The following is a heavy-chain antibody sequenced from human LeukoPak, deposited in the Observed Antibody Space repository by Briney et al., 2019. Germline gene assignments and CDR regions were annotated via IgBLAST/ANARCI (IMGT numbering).Heavy chain of an antibody. V-gene: IGHV4-34*01. CDR3: ARRDGPSLTGYSSGWYGVKRREIDY. D-gene: IGHD6-19*01. CDR2: INHSGST. CDR1: GGSFSGYY. J-gene: IGHJ4*02. Sequence: SETLSLTCAVYGGSFSGYYWSWIRQPPGKGLEWIGEINHSGSTNYNPSLKSRVTISVDTSKNQFSLKLSSVTAADTAVYYCARRDGPSLTGYSSGWYGVKRREIDYWGQGTLVTVSS.